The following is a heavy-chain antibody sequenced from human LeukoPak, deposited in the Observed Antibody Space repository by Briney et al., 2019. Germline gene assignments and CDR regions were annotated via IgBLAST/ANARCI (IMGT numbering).Heavy chain of an antibody. CDR3: VREGTPGRQFFDL. J-gene: IGHJ2*01. CDR1: GFTFSSYA. D-gene: IGHD6-19*01. Sequence: PGGSLRLSCAASGFTFSSYAMSWVRQAPGKGLEWVSVIHSDGTTYYADSVRGRFTISTDNFKNSLFLQMNSMGADDTAVYYCVREGTPGRQFFDLWGRGTLVTVSS. V-gene: IGHV3-23*03. CDR2: IHSDGTT.